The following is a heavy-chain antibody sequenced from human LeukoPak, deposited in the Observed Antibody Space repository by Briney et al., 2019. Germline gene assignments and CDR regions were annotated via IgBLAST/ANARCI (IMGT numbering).Heavy chain of an antibody. CDR2: ISYDGPNK. CDR1: GFTFSSYG. V-gene: IGHV3-30*03. J-gene: IGHJ4*02. D-gene: IGHD6-13*01. Sequence: GGSLRLSCAASGFTFSSYGMHWVRQAPGKGLEWVAVISYDGPNKYYADSVKGRFTISRDNSKNTLYLQMNSLRAEDTAVYYCARDAGAGRGIAAWGYYFDYWGQGTLVTVSS. CDR3: ARDAGAGRGIAAWGYYFDY.